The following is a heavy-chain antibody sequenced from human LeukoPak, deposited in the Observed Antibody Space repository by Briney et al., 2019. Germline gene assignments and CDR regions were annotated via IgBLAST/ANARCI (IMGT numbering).Heavy chain of an antibody. CDR3: ARDSSYYYYIDV. Sequence: ASVKVSCKASGDTFSEYVIVWVRQASGQGLEWMGWMNPNSGHTGFAPKFQGRLTMTRDNSIGTAYMALSSLSSDEKAVYYCARDSSYYYYIDVWGKGTPVTVSS. CDR1: GDTFSEYV. V-gene: IGHV1-8*01. J-gene: IGHJ6*03. D-gene: IGHD3-10*01. CDR2: MNPNSGHT.